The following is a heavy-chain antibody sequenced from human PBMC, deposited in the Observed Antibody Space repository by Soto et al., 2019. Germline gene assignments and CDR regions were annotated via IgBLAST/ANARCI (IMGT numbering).Heavy chain of an antibody. Sequence: QLQLQESGPGLVKPSETLSLTCTVSGGSISSSSYYWGWIRQPPGKGLEWIGSIYYSGSTNYNPSLMSRVTISVDTSKNQFSLKLSSVTAADTAVYYCARRLWFGESYRFDPWGLGTLVIVSS. CDR3: ARRLWFGESYRFDP. CDR1: GGSISSSSYY. J-gene: IGHJ5*02. V-gene: IGHV4-39*01. CDR2: IYYSGST. D-gene: IGHD3-10*01.